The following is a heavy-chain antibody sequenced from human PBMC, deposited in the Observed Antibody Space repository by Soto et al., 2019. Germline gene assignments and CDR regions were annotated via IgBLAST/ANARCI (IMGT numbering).Heavy chain of an antibody. CDR2: TYYRSKWYN. D-gene: IGHD3-9*01. CDR1: GDSVYSNSAA. J-gene: IGHJ4*02. CDR3: ARVANYDILTGLFDY. Sequence: QTLSLTCPISGDSVYSNSAAWNWIRHSPSRGLEWLGRTYYRSKWYNDYAVSVKSRITINPDTSKNQFSLQLNSVTPEDTAVYYCARVANYDILTGLFDYWGQGTLVTVSS. V-gene: IGHV6-1*01.